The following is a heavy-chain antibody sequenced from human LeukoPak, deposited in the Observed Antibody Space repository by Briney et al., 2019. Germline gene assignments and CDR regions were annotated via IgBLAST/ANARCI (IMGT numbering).Heavy chain of an antibody. CDR1: GGSISSNY. V-gene: IGHV4-4*07. Sequence: PSETLSPTCTVSGGSISSNYWSWIRQPAGMGLEWIGRIYTSGSTNYNPSLKSRVTISVDKSKNQFSLKLSSVTAADTAVYYCARDGSEYSSYSYYYYYMYVWGKGTTVTVSS. CDR2: IYTSGST. D-gene: IGHD6-6*01. CDR3: ARDGSEYSSYSYYYYYMYV. J-gene: IGHJ6*03.